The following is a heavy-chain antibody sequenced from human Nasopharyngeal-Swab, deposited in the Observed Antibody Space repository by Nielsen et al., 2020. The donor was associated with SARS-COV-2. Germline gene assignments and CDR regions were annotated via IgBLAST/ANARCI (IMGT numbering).Heavy chain of an antibody. CDR2: LSQNGGQT. CDR3: ARNGYYYGSGSAGYYMDV. D-gene: IGHD3-10*01. V-gene: IGHV1-18*04. CDR1: GYSFSNYD. Sequence: ASVKVSCKTSGYSFSNYDIGWVRQAPGQGLEWMGWLSQNGGQTNYAQKFRGRVTMSTDTSTSTAFMELRSLKSDDTAVYYCARNGYYYGSGSAGYYMDVWGNGTTVTVSS. J-gene: IGHJ6*03.